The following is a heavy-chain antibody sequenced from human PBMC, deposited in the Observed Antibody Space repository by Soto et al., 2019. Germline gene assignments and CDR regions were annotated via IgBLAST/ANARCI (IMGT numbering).Heavy chain of an antibody. CDR1: GFTFSSYA. Sequence: EVQLLESGGGLVQPGGSLRLSCAASGFTFSSYAMSWVRQAPGKGLEWVSAISGSGGSTYYADSVKGRVTTSRDNSKNTMYLQMNSLRAEDTAVYYCAKLRSDYGANYFDYWAQGTLVTVSS. CDR2: ISGSGGST. CDR3: AKLRSDYGANYFDY. V-gene: IGHV3-23*01. J-gene: IGHJ4*02. D-gene: IGHD4-17*01.